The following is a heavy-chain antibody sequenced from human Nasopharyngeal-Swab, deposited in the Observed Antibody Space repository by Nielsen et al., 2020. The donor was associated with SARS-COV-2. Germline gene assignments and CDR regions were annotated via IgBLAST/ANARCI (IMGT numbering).Heavy chain of an antibody. J-gene: IGHJ4*02. Sequence: GESLKISCAASGLTFSSYSMNWVRQAPGKGLEWVSYISSSSSTIYYADSVKGRFTISRDNAKNSLYLQMNSLRDEDTAVYYCARDQTVTTTSLDYWGQGTLVIVSS. V-gene: IGHV3-48*02. CDR1: GLTFSSYS. CDR2: ISSSSSTI. CDR3: ARDQTVTTTSLDY. D-gene: IGHD4-17*01.